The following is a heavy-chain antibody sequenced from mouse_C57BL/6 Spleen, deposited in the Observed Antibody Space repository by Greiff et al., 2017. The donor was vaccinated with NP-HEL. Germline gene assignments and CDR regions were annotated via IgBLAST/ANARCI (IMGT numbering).Heavy chain of an antibody. J-gene: IGHJ3*01. V-gene: IGHV3-6*01. Sequence: DVKLQESGPGLVKPSQSLSLTCSVTGYSITSGYYWNWIRQFPGNKLEWMGYISYDGSNNYNPSLKNRISITRDTSKNQFFLKLNSVTTEDTATYYCAREGAYGSSYGWFAYWGQGTLVTVSA. CDR3: AREGAYGSSYGWFAY. CDR2: ISYDGSN. D-gene: IGHD1-1*01. CDR1: GYSITSGYY.